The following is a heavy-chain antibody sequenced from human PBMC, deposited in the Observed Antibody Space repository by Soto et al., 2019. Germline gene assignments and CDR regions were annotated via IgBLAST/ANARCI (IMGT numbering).Heavy chain of an antibody. CDR1: GGSISTYY. J-gene: IGHJ5*02. Sequence: SETLSLTCTVSGGSISTYYWSWIRQPPGKGLEWIGYIYYDGSTSYNPSLRSRVTISVDTSKNQFSLILSSVTSADTAVYYCARDQLSSGLYVWFEPWGQGTLVTVS. D-gene: IGHD6-25*01. CDR3: ARDQLSSGLYVWFEP. CDR2: IYYDGST. V-gene: IGHV4-59*01.